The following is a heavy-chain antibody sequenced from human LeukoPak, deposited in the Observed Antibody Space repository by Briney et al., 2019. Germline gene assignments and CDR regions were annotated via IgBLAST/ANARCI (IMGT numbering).Heavy chain of an antibody. CDR1: GFTFSSYA. CDR2: ISGSGGST. V-gene: IGHV3-23*01. Sequence: GGSLRLSCAASGFTFSSYAMSWVRQAPGKGLEWVSAISGSGGSTYYADSVKGRFTISRDNSKNTLYLQMDSLRAEDTAVYYCANGRGVIPIDYWGQGTLVTVSS. CDR3: ANGRGVIPIDY. J-gene: IGHJ4*02. D-gene: IGHD3-10*01.